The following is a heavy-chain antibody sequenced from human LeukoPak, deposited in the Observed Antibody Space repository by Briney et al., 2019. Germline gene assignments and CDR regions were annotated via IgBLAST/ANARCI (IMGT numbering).Heavy chain of an antibody. Sequence: GSLRLSCAASGFTFSSDAMSWVRQPPGKGLEWIGEINHSGSTNYNPSLKSRVTISVDTSKNQFSLKLSSVTAADTAVYYCARVYYDSSGYYRSGAFDIWGQGTMVTVSS. CDR3: ARVYYDSSGYYRSGAFDI. D-gene: IGHD3-22*01. J-gene: IGHJ3*02. CDR1: GFTFSSDA. V-gene: IGHV4-34*01. CDR2: INHSGST.